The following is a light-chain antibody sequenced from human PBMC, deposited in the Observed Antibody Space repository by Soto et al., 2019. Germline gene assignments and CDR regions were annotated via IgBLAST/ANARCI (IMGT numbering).Light chain of an antibody. V-gene: IGKV3-15*01. CDR2: GAS. CDR3: QQYNNWPRT. J-gene: IGKJ1*01. Sequence: EIVMTQSRATLSVSPGERATLSCRASQSVSSNLAWYQQKPGQAPRLIIYGASTRATGIPARFSVSVSGTEGTLTISSLKSEDGAVYYCQQYNNWPRTFGQGTKVDIK. CDR1: QSVSSN.